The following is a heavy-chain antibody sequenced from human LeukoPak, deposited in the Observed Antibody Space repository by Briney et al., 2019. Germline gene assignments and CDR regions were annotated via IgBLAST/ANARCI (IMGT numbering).Heavy chain of an antibody. D-gene: IGHD2-2*01. Sequence: SETLSLTRTVSGYSISSGYYWGWIRQPPGKGLEWIGSIYHSGSTYYNPSLKSRVTISVDTSKNQFSLKLSSVTAADTAVYYCARVSCSSTSCYPYYYYYYMDVWGKGTTVTVSS. V-gene: IGHV4-38-2*02. CDR2: IYHSGST. J-gene: IGHJ6*03. CDR3: ARVSCSSTSCYPYYYYYYMDV. CDR1: GYSISSGYY.